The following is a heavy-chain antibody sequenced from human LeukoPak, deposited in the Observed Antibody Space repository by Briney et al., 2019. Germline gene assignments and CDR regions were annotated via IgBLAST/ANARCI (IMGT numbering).Heavy chain of an antibody. CDR2: IYTSGST. CDR3: GGYYDSSGEDAFDI. J-gene: IGHJ3*02. D-gene: IGHD3-22*01. V-gene: IGHV4-4*07. CDR1: SGSISNYD. Sequence: PSETLSLTCTVSSGSISNYDWSWIRQPAGKGLEWIGRIYTSGSTNYNPSLKSRVTMSVDTSKKQFSLKLSSVTAADTAVYYCGGYYDSSGEDAFDIWGQGTMVTVSS.